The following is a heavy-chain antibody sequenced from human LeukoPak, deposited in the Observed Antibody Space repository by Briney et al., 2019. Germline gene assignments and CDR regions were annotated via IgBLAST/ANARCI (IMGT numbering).Heavy chain of an antibody. D-gene: IGHD6-19*01. CDR3: ARQLRGEAVAGHLQPFDY. J-gene: IGHJ4*02. CDR1: GGSISGYY. Sequence: SETLSLTCSVSGGSISGYYWSWIRQPPGQGLEWIGYIYYSGSTNYNPSLKSRVTISVDTSKNQFSLKLSSVTAADTAVYFCARQLRGEAVAGHLQPFDYWGQGTLVTVSS. CDR2: IYYSGST. V-gene: IGHV4-59*08.